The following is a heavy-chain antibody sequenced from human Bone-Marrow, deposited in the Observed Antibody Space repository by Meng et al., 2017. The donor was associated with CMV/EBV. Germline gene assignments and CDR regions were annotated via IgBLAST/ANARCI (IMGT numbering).Heavy chain of an antibody. CDR1: GFASSSYS. J-gene: IGHJ5*02. D-gene: IGHD2-8*01. V-gene: IGHV3-21*01. Sequence: EVQLVVSGGGLVKPGGSLRLSCAASGFASSSYSMNWVRQAPGKGLEWVSSISSSSSYIYYADSVKDRFTISRDISTHTVYLEMDTLTPEDTAIYYCANGLEFWFDPWGPGTLVTVSS. CDR2: ISSSSSYI. CDR3: ANGLEFWFDP.